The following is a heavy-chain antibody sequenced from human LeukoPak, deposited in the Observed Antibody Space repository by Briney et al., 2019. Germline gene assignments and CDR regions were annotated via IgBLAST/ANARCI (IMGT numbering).Heavy chain of an antibody. D-gene: IGHD3-22*01. V-gene: IGHV3-23*01. J-gene: IGHJ4*02. CDR2: ISGSGGST. CDR3: ARPSFYDSSGYYGGPGG. CDR1: GFTFSSYA. Sequence: PGGSLRLSCAASGFTFSSYAMSWVRQAPGKGLEGVSAISGSGGSTYYADSVKGRLTISRDNSKNTLYLQMNSLRAEDTAVYYCARPSFYDSSGYYGGPGGWGQGTLVTVSS.